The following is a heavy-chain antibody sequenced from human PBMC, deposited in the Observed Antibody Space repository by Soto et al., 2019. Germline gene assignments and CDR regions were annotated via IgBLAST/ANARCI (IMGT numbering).Heavy chain of an antibody. CDR1: GGSISSYY. Sequence: QVQLQESGPGLVKPSETLSLTCTVSGGSISSYYWSWIRQPAGKGLEWIGRIYTSGSTNYNPSLKSRVTMSVDTSKNQVSLKLSSVTAADTAVYYCARDNWNRRTNWFDPWGQGTLVTVSS. D-gene: IGHD1-20*01. J-gene: IGHJ5*02. V-gene: IGHV4-4*07. CDR2: IYTSGST. CDR3: ARDNWNRRTNWFDP.